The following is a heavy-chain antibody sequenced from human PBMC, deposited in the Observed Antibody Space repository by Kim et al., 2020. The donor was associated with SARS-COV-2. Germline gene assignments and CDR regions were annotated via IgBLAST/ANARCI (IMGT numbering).Heavy chain of an antibody. Sequence: ASVKVSCKASGYTFTSYDINWVRQATGQGLEWLGWMSPNSGNTGYAQKFQGRVTMTRDTSISTAYMELTSLRSDDTAVYYCAIGPPNWGFDYWGQGTLVTVSS. CDR2: MSPNSGNT. D-gene: IGHD7-27*01. J-gene: IGHJ4*02. CDR3: AIGPPNWGFDY. CDR1: GYTFTSYD. V-gene: IGHV1-8*01.